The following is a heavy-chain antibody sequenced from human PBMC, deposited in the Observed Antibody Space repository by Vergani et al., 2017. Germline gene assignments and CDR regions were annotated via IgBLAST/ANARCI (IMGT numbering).Heavy chain of an antibody. V-gene: IGHV3-30*18. CDR2: ISYDGSNK. D-gene: IGHD6-19*01. J-gene: IGHJ4*02. CDR3: SKAGIAVAGFDY. CDR1: GFTFSSYG. Sequence: QVQLVESGGGVVQPGRSLRLSCAASGFTFSSYGMHWVRQAPGKGLEWVAVISYDGSNKYYADSVKVRFTISRDNSKNTLYLQMNSLRAEDTAVYYCSKAGIAVAGFDYWGQGTLVTVSS.